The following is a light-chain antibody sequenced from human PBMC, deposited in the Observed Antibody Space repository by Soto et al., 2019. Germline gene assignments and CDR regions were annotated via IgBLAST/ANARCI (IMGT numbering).Light chain of an antibody. CDR1: QSVSSSY. V-gene: IGKV3-20*01. CDR2: GAS. CDR3: RPYGPSPTRYT. J-gene: IGKJ2*01. Sequence: DIVLTQSPGTLSLSPGERATVSCRVSQSVSSSYLAWYQQKPGQAPRLLIYGASNRATDIPDRFSGSGSGTDFTLTISTMESEDFAVYYCRPYGPSPTRYTFGQGTKLEIK.